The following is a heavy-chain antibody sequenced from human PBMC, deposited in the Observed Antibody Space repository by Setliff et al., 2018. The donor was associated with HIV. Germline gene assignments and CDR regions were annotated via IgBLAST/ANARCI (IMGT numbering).Heavy chain of an antibody. V-gene: IGHV1-69*13. CDR1: GGTFINSA. Sequence: SVKVSCKASGGTFINSAFNWVRQAPGQGLEWMGSIIPMFGTGNYAQNFQGRVTITADGSTSTAYMELTSLRSEDTAVYYCATGRHYYDSSDYPANPCDVWGQGTLVTV. CDR3: ATGRHYYDSSDYPANPCDV. D-gene: IGHD3-22*01. J-gene: IGHJ3*01. CDR2: IIPMFGTG.